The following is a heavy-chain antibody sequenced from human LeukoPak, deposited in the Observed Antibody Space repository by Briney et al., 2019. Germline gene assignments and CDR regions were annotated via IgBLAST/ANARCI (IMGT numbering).Heavy chain of an antibody. V-gene: IGHV1-69*13. CDR2: IIPIFGTA. CDR3: ARFSPGVAVAGDDY. J-gene: IGHJ4*02. Sequence: SVKVSCKASGGTFSSYAISWVRQAPGQGLEWMGGIIPIFGTANYAQEFQGRVTITADESTSTAYMELSSLRSEDTAVYYCARFSPGVAVAGDDYWGQGTLVTVSS. CDR1: GGTFSSYA. D-gene: IGHD6-19*01.